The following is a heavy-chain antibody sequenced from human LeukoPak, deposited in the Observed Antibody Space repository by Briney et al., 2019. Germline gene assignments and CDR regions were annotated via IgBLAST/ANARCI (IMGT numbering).Heavy chain of an antibody. V-gene: IGHV3-30-3*01. Sequence: WGSLRLSCAASGFTFSSYAMHWVRQAPGKGLEWVAVISYDGSNKYYADSVKGRFTISRDNSKNTLYLQMNSLRAEDTAVYYCARVPVGPAAPWGQGTLVTVSS. J-gene: IGHJ5*02. CDR3: ARVPVGPAAP. CDR1: GFTFSSYA. D-gene: IGHD2-2*01. CDR2: ISYDGSNK.